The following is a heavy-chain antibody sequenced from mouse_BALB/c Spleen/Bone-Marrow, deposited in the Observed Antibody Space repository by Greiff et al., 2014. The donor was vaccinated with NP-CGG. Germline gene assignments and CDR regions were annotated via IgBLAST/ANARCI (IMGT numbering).Heavy chain of an antibody. D-gene: IGHD2-4*01. Sequence: EVKLMESGGGLVKPGGSLKLSCAASGSTFSSYAMSWVRQTPEKRLEWVATISSGGSYTYYPDSVKGRFTISRDNAKNTLYLQMSSLRSEDTAMYYCARHGITRLLDYWGQGTTLTVSS. CDR2: ISSGGSYT. CDR3: ARHGITRLLDY. V-gene: IGHV5-9-3*01. J-gene: IGHJ2*01. CDR1: GSTFSSYA.